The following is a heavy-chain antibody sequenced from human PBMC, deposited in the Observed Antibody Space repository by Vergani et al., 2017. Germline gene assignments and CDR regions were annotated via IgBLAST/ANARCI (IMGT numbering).Heavy chain of an antibody. V-gene: IGHV3-21*02. D-gene: IGHD2-15*01. J-gene: IGHJ5*02. CDR3: ASRVSANGGLDT. Sequence: VQLVESGGGLVKPGGSLRLSCEGSGFTFKNNTMTWVRQAPGKGLEWVSSISSSSAYLHYAVSVKGRFTISRDNAKKSLFLQMNNLRADDTAVYYCASRVSANGGLDTWGQGTLVTVSS. CDR2: ISSSSAYL. CDR1: GFTFKNNT.